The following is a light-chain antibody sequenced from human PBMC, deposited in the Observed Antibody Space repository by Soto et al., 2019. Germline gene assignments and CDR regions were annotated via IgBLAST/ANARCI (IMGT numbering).Light chain of an antibody. Sequence: EIVMTQSPATLSVSPGEGATLSCGASESVSSNLAWYQQKPGQAPRLLIYGASTRATGVPARFSGSGSGTEFTLTISRLQSEDLAFYYCHQYNNWPYTFGQGTRVEIK. CDR2: GAS. V-gene: IGKV3-15*01. J-gene: IGKJ2*01. CDR3: HQYNNWPYT. CDR1: ESVSSN.